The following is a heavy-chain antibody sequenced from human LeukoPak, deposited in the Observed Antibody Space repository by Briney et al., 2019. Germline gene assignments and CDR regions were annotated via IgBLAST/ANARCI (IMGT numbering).Heavy chain of an antibody. CDR3: ARDSIWFGEKDYYGMDV. D-gene: IGHD3-10*01. J-gene: IGHJ6*02. Sequence: KPSETLSLTCTVSGGSVSSGSYYWSWTRQPPGKGLEWIGYVYYSGSTNYNPSLKSRVTISVDTSKNQFSLKLSSETAADTAVYYCARDSIWFGEKDYYGMDVWGQGTTVTVSS. CDR2: VYYSGST. V-gene: IGHV4-61*01. CDR1: GGSVSSGSYY.